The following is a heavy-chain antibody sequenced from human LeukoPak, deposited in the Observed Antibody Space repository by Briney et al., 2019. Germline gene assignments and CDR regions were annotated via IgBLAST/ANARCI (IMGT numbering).Heavy chain of an antibody. CDR3: ARGVYIAAARYGY. Sequence: PSETLSLTCTVSGGSISSYYWSWIRQPPGKGLEWIGYIYYSGTTNYNPSLKSRVTISVDTSKDQFSLKLSSVTAADTAVYYCARGVYIAAARYGYWGQGTLVTVSS. CDR2: IYYSGTT. CDR1: GGSISSYY. D-gene: IGHD6-13*01. V-gene: IGHV4-59*01. J-gene: IGHJ4*02.